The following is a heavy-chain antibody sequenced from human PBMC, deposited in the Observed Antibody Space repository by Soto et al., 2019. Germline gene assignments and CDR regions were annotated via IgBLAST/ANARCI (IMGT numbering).Heavy chain of an antibody. J-gene: IGHJ3*02. CDR1: GFPFSSYA. V-gene: IGHV3-23*01. D-gene: IGHD3-16*01. Sequence: GGSLRLSCVASGFPFSSYAMSWVRQTPGKGLEWVSGISGSGGRTYYADSVKGRFTISRDNSNNTLSLQMHILRVEDTAVYFCDKGGYYSLFDIWGQGTMVTVSS. CDR2: ISGSGGRT. CDR3: DKGGYYSLFDI.